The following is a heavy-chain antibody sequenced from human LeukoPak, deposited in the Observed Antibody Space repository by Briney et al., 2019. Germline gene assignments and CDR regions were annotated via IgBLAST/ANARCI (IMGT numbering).Heavy chain of an antibody. CDR1: GYSFTSYW. CDR2: IYPGDSDT. Sequence: ASVKVSCKGSGYSFTSYWIGWVRQMPGKGLEWMGIIYPGDSDTRYSPSFQGQVTISADKSISTAYLQWSSLKASDTAMYYCARSTYYYDSSGYSFDYWGQGTLVTVSS. CDR3: ARSTYYYDSSGYSFDY. J-gene: IGHJ4*02. D-gene: IGHD3-22*01. V-gene: IGHV5-51*01.